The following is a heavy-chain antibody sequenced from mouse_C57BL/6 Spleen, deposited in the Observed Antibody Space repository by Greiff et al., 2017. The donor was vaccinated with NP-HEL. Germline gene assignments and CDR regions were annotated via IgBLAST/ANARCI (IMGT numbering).Heavy chain of an antibody. D-gene: IGHD2-4*01. CDR3: ARDPYYDYGFAY. CDR2: ISDGGSYT. CDR1: GFTFSSYA. Sequence: EVKVVESGGGLVKPGGSLKLFCAASGFTFSSYAMSWVRQTPEKRLEWVATISDGGSYTYYPDNVKGRFTISRDNAKNNLYLQMSHLKSEDTAMYYCARDPYYDYGFAYWGQGTLVTVSA. J-gene: IGHJ3*01. V-gene: IGHV5-4*01.